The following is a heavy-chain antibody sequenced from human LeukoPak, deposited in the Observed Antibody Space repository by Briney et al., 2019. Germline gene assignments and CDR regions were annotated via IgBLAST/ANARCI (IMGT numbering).Heavy chain of an antibody. D-gene: IGHD6-19*01. CDR1: GGTFSSYA. J-gene: IGHJ3*02. V-gene: IGHV1-69*05. CDR3: ARHTAVAGIIDAFDI. CDR2: IIPIFGTA. Sequence: ASVKVSCKASGGTFSSYAISWVRQAPGQGLEWMGGIIPIFGTANYAQKFQGRVTITTDESTSTAYMELSSLRSDDTAVYYCARHTAVAGIIDAFDIWGQGTMVTVSS.